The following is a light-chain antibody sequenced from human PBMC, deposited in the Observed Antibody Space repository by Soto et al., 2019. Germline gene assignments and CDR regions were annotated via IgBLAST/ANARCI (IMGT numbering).Light chain of an antibody. V-gene: IGLV2-23*02. CDR3: CSYAPVNTLV. J-gene: IGLJ2*01. CDR2: EVN. Sequence: QSALTQPASVSGSPGQSITISCTGTSSDVGSFYLVSWYQQYPRKAPKLLIYEVNKPPSGVSSRFSGSKSGNTASLTISRLQADDEANYYCCSYAPVNTLVFGGGTKLTVL. CDR1: SSDVGSFYL.